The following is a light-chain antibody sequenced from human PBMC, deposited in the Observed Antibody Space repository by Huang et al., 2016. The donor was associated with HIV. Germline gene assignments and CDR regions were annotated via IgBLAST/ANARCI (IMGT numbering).Light chain of an antibody. CDR1: QSVNNN. V-gene: IGKV3-15*01. Sequence: EIVMTQPPAILSVSPVDTATLSCRASQSVNNNLDWYQEKPCQSPRLLIHGASTRATGVPVRFSGSWSGTDFTLTINSLQSEDFVVYYCQQYNNWPPGTFGQGTKVEIK. CDR2: GAS. J-gene: IGKJ1*01. CDR3: QQYNNWPPGT.